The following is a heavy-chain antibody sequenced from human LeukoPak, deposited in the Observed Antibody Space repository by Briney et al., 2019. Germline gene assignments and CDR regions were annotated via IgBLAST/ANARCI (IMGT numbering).Heavy chain of an antibody. CDR1: ALTFSHYS. Sequence: GGSLRLSCASSALTFSHYSMNWVRQAPGKGLEWISYISGRSSTIYYADSVRGRFTISRDNAKNSMYLQMNSLRAEDTAVYYCARDRLTSGSYFFDYWGQGTLVTVSS. CDR3: ARDRLTSGSYFFDY. D-gene: IGHD1-26*01. J-gene: IGHJ4*02. CDR2: ISGRSSTI. V-gene: IGHV3-48*01.